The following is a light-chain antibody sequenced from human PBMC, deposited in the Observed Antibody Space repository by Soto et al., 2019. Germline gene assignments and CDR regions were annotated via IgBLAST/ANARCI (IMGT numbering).Light chain of an antibody. V-gene: IGKV1-5*01. CDR2: DAS. CDR3: QQYNSYWT. J-gene: IGKJ1*01. Sequence: VQMTQAPSTLSGSVGDSVTITCRASRTISSWLAWYQQKPGKAPKLLIYDASSLESGVPSRFSGSGSGTEFTLTISSLQPDDFATYYCQQYNSYWTFGQGTKVDI. CDR1: RTISSW.